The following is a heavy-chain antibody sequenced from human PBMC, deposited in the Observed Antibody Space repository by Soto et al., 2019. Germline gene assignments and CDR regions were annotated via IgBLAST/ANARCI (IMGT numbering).Heavy chain of an antibody. J-gene: IGHJ4*02. CDR1: GFTFSSYG. V-gene: IGHV3-30*18. CDR3: AKDLAARLLWFGYDY. Sequence: GGSLRLSCAASGFTFSSYGMHWVRQAPGKGLEWVAVISYDGSNKYYADSVKGRFTISRDNSKNTLYLQMNSLRAEDTAVYYCAKDLAARLLWFGYDYWGQGTLVTVSS. CDR2: ISYDGSNK. D-gene: IGHD3-10*01.